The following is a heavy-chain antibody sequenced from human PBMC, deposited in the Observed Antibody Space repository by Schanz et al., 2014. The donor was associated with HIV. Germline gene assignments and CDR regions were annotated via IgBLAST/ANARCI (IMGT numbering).Heavy chain of an antibody. V-gene: IGHV3-7*01. CDR2: IKQDGSEK. D-gene: IGHD1-7*01. CDR1: GGTFSAHA. CDR3: ARAGQLALEQGWGNYYYYYYYGMDV. J-gene: IGHJ6*02. Sequence: VQLVESGGGMVLPGTSLRLSCAASGGTFSAHAFHWVRQAPGRGLEWVANIKQDGSEKHYVDSVKGRFTISRDNAQNSLYLQMNSLRAEDTAVYYCARAGQLALEQGWGNYYYYYYYGMDVWGQGTTVTVSS.